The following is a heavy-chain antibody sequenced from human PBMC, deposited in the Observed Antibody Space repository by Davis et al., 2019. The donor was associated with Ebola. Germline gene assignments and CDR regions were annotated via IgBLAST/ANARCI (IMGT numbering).Heavy chain of an antibody. Sequence: PGGSLRLSCKGSGYSFTSYWIGWVRQMPGKGLEWMGIIYPGDSDTRYSPSFQGQVTISADKSITTAYLHWSSLKASDTAMYYCARRLRGTYSGYDYYFDYWGQGTLVTVSS. CDR2: IYPGDSDT. J-gene: IGHJ4*02. D-gene: IGHD5-12*01. CDR1: GYSFTSYW. V-gene: IGHV5-51*01. CDR3: ARRLRGTYSGYDYYFDY.